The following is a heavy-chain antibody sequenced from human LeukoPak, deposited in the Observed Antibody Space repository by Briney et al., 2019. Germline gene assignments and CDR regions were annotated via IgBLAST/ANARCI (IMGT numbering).Heavy chain of an antibody. Sequence: GGSLRLSCAASGFAFSSYTMNWVRQAPGKGLEWVSFISSSSSYIYYADSVKGRFTISRDNAKNSLYLQMNSLRAEDTAAYYCARDGRYSGYDRSPFDYWGQGTLVTVSS. V-gene: IGHV3-21*01. CDR1: GFAFSSYT. CDR3: ARDGRYSGYDRSPFDY. CDR2: ISSSSSYI. D-gene: IGHD5-12*01. J-gene: IGHJ4*02.